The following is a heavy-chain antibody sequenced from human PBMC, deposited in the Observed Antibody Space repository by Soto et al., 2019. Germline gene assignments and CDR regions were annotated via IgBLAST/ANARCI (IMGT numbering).Heavy chain of an antibody. CDR3: ARSPPGGYHYYYGMDV. Sequence: GSLRLSCAGSGFTFSSYAMHWVRQAPGKGLEWVAVISYDGSNKYYTDSVRGRFTISRDNSKNTLYLQMNSLRAGDTAVYYCARSPPGGYHYYYGMDVWGQGTTVTVSS. CDR1: GFTFSSYA. V-gene: IGHV3-30-3*01. D-gene: IGHD3-22*01. J-gene: IGHJ6*02. CDR2: ISYDGSNK.